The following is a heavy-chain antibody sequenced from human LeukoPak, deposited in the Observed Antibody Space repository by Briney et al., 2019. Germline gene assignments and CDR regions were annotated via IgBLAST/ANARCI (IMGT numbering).Heavy chain of an antibody. CDR2: INHSGST. CDR3: ASSWIVGATNLDYYYGMDV. J-gene: IGHJ6*02. CDR1: GGSFSVYY. Sequence: PSETLSLTCAVYGGSFSVYYWSWIRQPPGKGLEWIGEINHSGSTNYNPSLKSRATISVDTSKNQFSLKLSSVTAADTAVYYCASSWIVGATNLDYYYGMDVWGQGTTVTVSS. V-gene: IGHV4-34*01. D-gene: IGHD1-26*01.